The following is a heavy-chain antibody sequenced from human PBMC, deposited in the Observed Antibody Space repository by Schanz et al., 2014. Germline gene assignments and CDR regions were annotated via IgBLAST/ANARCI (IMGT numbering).Heavy chain of an antibody. D-gene: IGHD1-26*01. CDR2: IKGKTDGGTA. J-gene: IGHJ4*02. CDR1: GLTFTSAW. Sequence: EVQLVESGGGLVKPGGFLRLSCATSGLTFTSAWMSWVRQAPGKGLEWVGRIKGKTDGGTADYAAPMKGRFTISRDDSKNTLFLQMNSLRAEDTAVYYCARDHTTESYYSAGPPIDYWGQGTLLTVSS. V-gene: IGHV3-15*01. CDR3: ARDHTTESYYSAGPPIDY.